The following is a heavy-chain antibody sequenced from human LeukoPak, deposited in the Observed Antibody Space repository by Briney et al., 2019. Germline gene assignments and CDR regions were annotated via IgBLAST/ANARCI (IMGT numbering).Heavy chain of an antibody. V-gene: IGHV3-23*01. CDR2: FRGGGGST. J-gene: IGHJ5*02. CDR3: AKCSRLSYGSGWCNWFGP. D-gene: IGHD6-19*01. Sequence: GGSRRLSCAASGFTFGREAMNGVGLAPGRGWGWVSGFRGGGGSTYYADSVKGRFAISRDNSKNTLYLQMNSLRAEDTAVYHCAKCSRLSYGSGWCNWFGPWGQGTLVTVSS. CDR1: GFTFGREA.